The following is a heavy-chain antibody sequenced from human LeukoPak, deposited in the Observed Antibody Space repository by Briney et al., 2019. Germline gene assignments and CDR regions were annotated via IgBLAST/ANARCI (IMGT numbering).Heavy chain of an antibody. D-gene: IGHD4-17*01. Sequence: SDTLSLTCTVSGGSISTNDYFWSWIRQSPEKGLQWIGYIHFSGITKSNPSLESRLTLSVDTSKNQLSLRLTSVTAADTAVYYCARAPLTTATSDYFDLWGLGTLVTVSS. CDR3: ARAPLTTATSDYFDL. CDR1: GGSISTNDYF. V-gene: IGHV4-30-4*02. CDR2: IHFSGIT. J-gene: IGHJ4*02.